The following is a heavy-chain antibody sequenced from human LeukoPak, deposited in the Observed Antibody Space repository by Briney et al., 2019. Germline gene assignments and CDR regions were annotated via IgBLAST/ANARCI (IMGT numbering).Heavy chain of an antibody. J-gene: IGHJ4*02. CDR2: ISSNNGYI. Sequence: GGSLRLSCAASGFIFSNAWMNWVRQAPGKGLEWVASISSNNGYIYYADSVRGRFTISRDNGENSLHLQMNSLRAEDAAVYYCARDLGTRKSIAFADWGQGTLVTVSS. D-gene: IGHD6-6*01. CDR3: ARDLGTRKSIAFAD. CDR1: GFIFSNAW. V-gene: IGHV3-21*01.